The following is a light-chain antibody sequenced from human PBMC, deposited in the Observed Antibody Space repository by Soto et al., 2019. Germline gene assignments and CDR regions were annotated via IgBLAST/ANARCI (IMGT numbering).Light chain of an antibody. Sequence: DIQLTQSPSFLSASVGDRVTITCRASQSVSGWLAWYQQKPGEAPKLLIYDVSALPRGVPSRFSGSGSGTEFTLTISSLQPDDFATYYCQHYNSYSEAFGQGTKVDIK. CDR1: QSVSGW. CDR3: QHYNSYSEA. V-gene: IGKV1-5*01. J-gene: IGKJ1*01. CDR2: DVS.